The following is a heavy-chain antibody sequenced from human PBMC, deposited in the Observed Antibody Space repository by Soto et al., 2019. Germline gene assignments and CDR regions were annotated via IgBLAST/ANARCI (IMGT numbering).Heavy chain of an antibody. V-gene: IGHV1-69*13. J-gene: IGHJ6*02. CDR3: ARGSSTSCYFGGCYYYYGMDV. CDR1: GGTFSSYA. Sequence: SVKVSCKASGGTFSSYAISWVRQAPGQGLEWMGGITPIFGTANYAQKFQGRVTITADESTSTAYMELSSLRSEDTAVYYCARGSSTSCYFGGCYYYYGMDVWGQGTTVTVSS. CDR2: ITPIFGTA. D-gene: IGHD2-2*01.